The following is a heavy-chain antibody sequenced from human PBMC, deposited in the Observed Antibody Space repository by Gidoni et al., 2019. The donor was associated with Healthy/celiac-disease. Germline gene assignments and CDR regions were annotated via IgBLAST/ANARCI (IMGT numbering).Heavy chain of an antibody. CDR2: INHSGST. V-gene: IGHV4-34*01. D-gene: IGHD2-2*01. J-gene: IGHJ6*02. CDR3: ARPGNCSRTSCLSGMDV. CDR1: GGSFSGYS. Sequence: QVQLQQWGAGLLKPSETLSLTCAVYGGSFSGYSWSWIRQPPGKGLEWIGEINHSGSTNYNPSLKSRVTISVDTSKNQLSLKLSSVTAADTAVYDCARPGNCSRTSCLSGMDVWGQGTTVTVSS.